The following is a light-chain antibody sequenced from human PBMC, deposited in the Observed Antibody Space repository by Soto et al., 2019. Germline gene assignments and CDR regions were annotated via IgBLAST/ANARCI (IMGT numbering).Light chain of an antibody. J-gene: IGKJ5*01. CDR3: QQYNTWPPIT. Sequence: ERVMTQSPATLSISPGERATLFCRASESIGNNLAWYQQKPGQVPRLLMYGASTRATGIPARFSGSGSGTEFTLTISNLQSEDFAVYYYQQYNTWPPITFGQGTRLEIQ. CDR2: GAS. V-gene: IGKV3-15*01. CDR1: ESIGNN.